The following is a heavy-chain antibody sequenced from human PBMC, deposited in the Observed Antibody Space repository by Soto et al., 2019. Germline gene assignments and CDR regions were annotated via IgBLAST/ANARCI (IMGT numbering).Heavy chain of an antibody. D-gene: IGHD3-16*01. V-gene: IGHV4-4*02. J-gene: IGHJ6*02. CDR2: IYHTGIA. Sequence: SETLSLTCTVYGDSITNNHWWSWVRQPPGKGPELIGEIYHTGIANYNPSLESRVAFSVDKSKNQFSLSLNSVTAADTAVYYCVSRLGPYYYGLDVWGQGTTVTVSS. CDR3: VSRLGPYYYGLDV. CDR1: GDSITNNHW.